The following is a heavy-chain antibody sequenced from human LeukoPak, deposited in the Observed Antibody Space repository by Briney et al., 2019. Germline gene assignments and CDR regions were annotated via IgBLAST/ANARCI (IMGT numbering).Heavy chain of an antibody. CDR3: ARDLYSSAWYGIH. Sequence: GGSLRLSCAASGFALSSNYVGWVRQAPGGGLQWVSLLYSGGDTYYADSVKGRFTISRDTSKNTLYLQTNSLRVDDTAVYYCARDLYSSAWYGIHWGQGTLVTVSS. J-gene: IGHJ4*02. CDR1: GFALSSNY. V-gene: IGHV3-53*01. CDR2: LYSGGDT. D-gene: IGHD6-19*01.